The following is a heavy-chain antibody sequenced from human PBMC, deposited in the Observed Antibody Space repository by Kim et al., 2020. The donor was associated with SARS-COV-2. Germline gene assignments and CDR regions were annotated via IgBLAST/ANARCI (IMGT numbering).Heavy chain of an antibody. V-gene: IGHV4-39*01. J-gene: IGHJ6*02. Sequence: SETLSLTCTVSGGSISSSSYYWGWIRQPPGKGLEWIGSIYYSGSTYYNPSLKSRVTISVDTSKNQFSLKLSSVTAADTAVYYCARRAYSGSYKPNPIYYYYGMDVWGQGTTVTVSS. CDR2: IYYSGST. D-gene: IGHD3-10*01. CDR1: GGSISSSSYY. CDR3: ARRAYSGSYKPNPIYYYYGMDV.